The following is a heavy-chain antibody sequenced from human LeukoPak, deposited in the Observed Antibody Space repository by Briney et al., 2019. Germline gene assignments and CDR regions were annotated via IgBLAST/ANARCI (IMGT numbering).Heavy chain of an antibody. CDR1: GFTFSSYA. CDR2: ISGSGGST. V-gene: IGHV3-23*01. Sequence: GGSLRLSCAASGFTFSSYAMTWVRQAPGKGLEWVSAISGSGGSTYYADSVKGRFTISRDNSKNTLYLEMNSLRAEDTAVYYCAKGHSSAWYHFGYWGQGTLVTVSS. J-gene: IGHJ4*02. D-gene: IGHD6-19*01. CDR3: AKGHSSAWYHFGY.